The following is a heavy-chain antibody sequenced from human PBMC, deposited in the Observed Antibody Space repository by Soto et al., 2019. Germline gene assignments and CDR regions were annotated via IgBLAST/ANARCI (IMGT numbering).Heavy chain of an antibody. CDR1: GGTFRSYA. J-gene: IGHJ4*02. V-gene: IGHV1-69*13. CDR3: ARGYSSGWYCGY. CDR2: IIPIFGTA. Sequence: SVKVSCKASGGTFRSYAISWVRQAPGQGLEWMGGIIPIFGTANYAQKFQGRVTITADESTSTAYMELSSLRSEDTAVYYCARGYSSGWYCGYWGQGTLVTVSS. D-gene: IGHD6-19*01.